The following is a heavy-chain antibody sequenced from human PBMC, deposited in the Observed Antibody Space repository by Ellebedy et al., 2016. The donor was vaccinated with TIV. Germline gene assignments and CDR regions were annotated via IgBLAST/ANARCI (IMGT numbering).Heavy chain of an antibody. D-gene: IGHD3-16*01. V-gene: IGHV3-23*01. CDR1: GFTFSSYA. CDR2: ISGSGGST. J-gene: IGHJ4*02. CDR3: AKDLRRLDLLWGFGEDY. Sequence: GGSLRLXCAASGFTFSSYAMSWVRQAPGKGLEWVSAISGSGGSTYYADSVKGRFTISRDNSKNTLYLQMNSLRAEDTAVYYCAKDLRRLDLLWGFGEDYWGQGTLVTVSS.